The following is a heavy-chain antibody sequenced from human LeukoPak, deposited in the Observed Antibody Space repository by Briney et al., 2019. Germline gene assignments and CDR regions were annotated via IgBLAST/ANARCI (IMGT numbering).Heavy chain of an antibody. V-gene: IGHV3-48*03. CDR2: ISSSGNTI. CDR3: ARKTGTMSFDY. CDR1: GFTFSSYE. Sequence: GGSLRLSCAASGFTFSSYEMNWVRQAPGKGLEWVSYISSSGNTIYYADSVKGRFTISRDNAKNPLYLQMNSLRAEDTAVYYCARKTGTMSFDYWGQGTLVTVSS. D-gene: IGHD1-7*01. J-gene: IGHJ4*02.